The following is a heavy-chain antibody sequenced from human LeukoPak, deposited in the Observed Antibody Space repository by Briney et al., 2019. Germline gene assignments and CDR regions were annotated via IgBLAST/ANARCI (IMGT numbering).Heavy chain of an antibody. CDR1: GGSISSYY. Sequence: PSETLSLTCTVSGGSISSYYWSWIRQPAGKGLEWIGRIYTSGSTNYNPSLKSRVTMSVDTSKNQFSLKLSSVTAADTAVYYCGRGSLFSAGNWFDPWGQGTLVTVSS. CDR2: IYTSGST. CDR3: GRGSLFSAGNWFDP. D-gene: IGHD2-15*01. V-gene: IGHV4-4*07. J-gene: IGHJ5*02.